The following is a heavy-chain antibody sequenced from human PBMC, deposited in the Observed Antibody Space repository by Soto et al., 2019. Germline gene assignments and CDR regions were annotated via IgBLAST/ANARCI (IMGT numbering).Heavy chain of an antibody. CDR2: ISGSGAGT. CDR3: AKVDAPTIRIGFDY. Sequence: PGGSLRLSCAASGFTFSSYAMSWVRQAPGKGLEWVSTISGSGAGTYYADSVKGRCTISRDNSKDTLYFQMNSLRAEDTAVYYCAKVDAPTIRIGFDYWGQGTLVTVSS. CDR1: GFTFSSYA. D-gene: IGHD5-12*01. J-gene: IGHJ4*02. V-gene: IGHV3-23*01.